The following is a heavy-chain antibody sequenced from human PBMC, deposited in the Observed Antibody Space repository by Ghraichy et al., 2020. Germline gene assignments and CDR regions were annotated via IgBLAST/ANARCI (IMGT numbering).Heavy chain of an antibody. CDR3: ARSSESGYSSGWYSAFDI. CDR1: GFTFSSYS. J-gene: IGHJ3*02. CDR2: ISSSSSTI. D-gene: IGHD6-19*01. V-gene: IGHV3-48*02. Sequence: GGSLRLSCAASGFTFSSYSMNWVCQAPGKGLEWVSYISSSSSTIYYADSVKGRFTISRDNAKNSLYLQMNSLRDEETAVYYCARSSESGYSSGWYSAFDIWGQGTMVTVSS.